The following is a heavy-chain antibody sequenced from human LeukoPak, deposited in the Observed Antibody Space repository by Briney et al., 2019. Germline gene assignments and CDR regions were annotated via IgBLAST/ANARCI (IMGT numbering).Heavy chain of an antibody. CDR2: IYYSGST. Sequence: SETLSLTCTVSGGSISSSSYYWGWIRQPPGKGLEWIGSIYYSGSTYYNPSLKSRVTISVDTSKNQFSLKLRSVTAADTAVYYCASQSGYSYGFYFDYWGQGTLVTVPS. D-gene: IGHD5-18*01. J-gene: IGHJ4*02. CDR3: ASQSGYSYGFYFDY. CDR1: GGSISSSSYY. V-gene: IGHV4-39*01.